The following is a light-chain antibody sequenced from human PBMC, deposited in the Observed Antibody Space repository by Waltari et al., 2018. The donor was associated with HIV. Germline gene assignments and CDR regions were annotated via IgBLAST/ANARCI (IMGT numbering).Light chain of an antibody. Sequence: QSALTQPASVSGSPGQSITISCTGTSSDVGGYKYVSWYQHHPGKAPKLMIYEVNNRPSGISARFSGSKSANTASLTISGLQADDEADYYCISFTTTNSPHVLFGGGTKLTV. CDR3: ISFTTTNSPHVL. CDR1: SSDVGGYKY. CDR2: EVN. V-gene: IGLV2-14*01. J-gene: IGLJ2*01.